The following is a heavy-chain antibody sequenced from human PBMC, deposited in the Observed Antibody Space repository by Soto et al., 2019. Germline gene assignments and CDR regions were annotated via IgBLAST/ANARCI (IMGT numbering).Heavy chain of an antibody. CDR3: ARDSGNQLLIDY. Sequence: QVQLVQSGAEVKKPGSSVRVSCKASGDTFSTYTISWVRQAPGQGFEWLGRSIPILDVANYAQSFQSRVTITADKSTSTAYMELNSLRSEDTAVYYCARDSGNQLLIDYWGQGTLVTVSS. D-gene: IGHD2-2*01. J-gene: IGHJ4*02. V-gene: IGHV1-69*08. CDR2: SIPILDVA. CDR1: GDTFSTYT.